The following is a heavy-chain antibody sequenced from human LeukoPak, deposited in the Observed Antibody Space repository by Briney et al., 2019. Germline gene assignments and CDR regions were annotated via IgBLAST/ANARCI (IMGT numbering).Heavy chain of an antibody. CDR1: GFTFSSYG. D-gene: IGHD3-22*01. Sequence: GSLRLSCAASGFTFSSYGMHWVRQAPGKGLEWVAVISYDGSNKYYADSVKGRFTISRDNSKNTLYLQMNSLRAEDTAVYYCARAGRYYDSSGYHDYWGQGTLVTVSS. V-gene: IGHV3-30*03. J-gene: IGHJ4*02. CDR2: ISYDGSNK. CDR3: ARAGRYYDSSGYHDY.